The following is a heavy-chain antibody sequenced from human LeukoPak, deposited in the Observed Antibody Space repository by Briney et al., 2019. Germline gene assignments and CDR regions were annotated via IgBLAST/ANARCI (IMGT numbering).Heavy chain of an antibody. CDR2: IYGGGST. CDR1: GFPFSSIH. CDR3: ARGSGYYLGNY. J-gene: IGHJ4*02. D-gene: IGHD3-22*01. Sequence: PGGSLSLSCAASGFPFSSIHMSWVRQAPGKGLEWVSVIYGGGSTYYADSVKGRFTISRDNSKNTLYLQMSSLRAEDTAVYYCARGSGYYLGNYWGQGTLVTVSS. V-gene: IGHV3-53*01.